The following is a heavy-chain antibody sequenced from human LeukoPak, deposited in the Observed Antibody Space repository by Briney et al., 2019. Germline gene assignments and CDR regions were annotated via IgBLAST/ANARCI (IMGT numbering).Heavy chain of an antibody. J-gene: IGHJ4*02. V-gene: IGHV5-51*01. CDR2: IYPGDSGT. Sequence: GESLQISCKASGYSFNSYWIGWVRQMPGKGLEWMGIIYPGDSGTRYRPSFQSQVTISADTSISTASLQWSSLKASDTAMYYCARHQIVGATRSPFDYWGQGTLVTASS. CDR3: ARHQIVGATRSPFDY. D-gene: IGHD1-26*01. CDR1: GYSFNSYW.